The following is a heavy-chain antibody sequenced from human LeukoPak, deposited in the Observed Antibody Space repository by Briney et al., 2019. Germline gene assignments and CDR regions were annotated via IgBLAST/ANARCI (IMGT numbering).Heavy chain of an antibody. CDR1: GFTFSSYG. CDR2: ISYDGSNK. Sequence: GGSLRLSCAASGFTFSSYGMHWVRQAPRKGLERVAVISYDGSNKYYEDSVKGGFTISRANSKNTLYLQMNSLRAEDTAVYYCAKDRYGSGTYQDYWGQGTLVTVSS. D-gene: IGHD3-10*01. CDR3: AKDRYGSGTYQDY. J-gene: IGHJ4*02. V-gene: IGHV3-30*18.